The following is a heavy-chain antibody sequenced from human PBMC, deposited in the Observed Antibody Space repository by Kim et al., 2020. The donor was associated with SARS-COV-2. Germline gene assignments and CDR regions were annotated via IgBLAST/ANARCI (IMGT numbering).Heavy chain of an antibody. Sequence: GRFTISRDNAKNSLYLQMNSLRAEDTAVYYCARDFKGGYTPWDYYGMDVWGQGTTVTVSS. J-gene: IGHJ6*02. D-gene: IGHD5-12*01. V-gene: IGHV3-11*06. CDR3: ARDFKGGYTPWDYYGMDV.